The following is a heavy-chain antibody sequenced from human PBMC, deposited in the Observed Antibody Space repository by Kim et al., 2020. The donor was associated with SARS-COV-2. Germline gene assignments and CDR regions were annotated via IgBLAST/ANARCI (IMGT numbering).Heavy chain of an antibody. Sequence: GGSLRLSCAVSGFTFSNFYMSWIRQAPGKGLEWISYISSGGNTIYYADSVKGRFTISRDNANNSLYLQMNSLRVDDTAFYYCVRFAAAGPYFDDWGQGTLVTVSS. J-gene: IGHJ4*02. CDR1: GFTFSNFY. V-gene: IGHV3-11*01. CDR3: VRFAAAGPYFDD. CDR2: ISSGGNTI. D-gene: IGHD6-25*01.